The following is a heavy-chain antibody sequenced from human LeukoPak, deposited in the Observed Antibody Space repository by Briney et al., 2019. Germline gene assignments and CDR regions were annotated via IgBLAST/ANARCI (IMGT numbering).Heavy chain of an antibody. Sequence: ASVKVSCKASGYTFTSYYMHWVRQAPGQGLEWMGITNPSGGSTSYAQKFQGRVTMTRDMSTSTVYMELSSLRSEDTAVYYCARDIKRSRARWENLGFDPWGQGTLVSVSS. V-gene: IGHV1-46*01. CDR1: GYTFTSYY. CDR3: ARDIKRSRARWENLGFDP. D-gene: IGHD1-26*01. J-gene: IGHJ5*02. CDR2: TNPSGGST.